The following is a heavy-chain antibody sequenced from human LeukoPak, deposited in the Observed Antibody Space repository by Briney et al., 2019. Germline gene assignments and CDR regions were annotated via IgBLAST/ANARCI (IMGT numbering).Heavy chain of an antibody. CDR1: GASISSYY. J-gene: IGHJ6*02. D-gene: IGHD6-19*01. CDR2: MYYSGST. CDR3: ARTIAVAGPYYYYYDMDV. Sequence: SETLSLTCTVSGASISSYYWSWIRQPPVKGLEWIGYMYYSGSTIYNPSLKSRVTISVDTSKNQFSLKLSSVTAADTAMYYCARTIAVAGPYYYYYDMDVWGQGTTVTVSS. V-gene: IGHV4-59*08.